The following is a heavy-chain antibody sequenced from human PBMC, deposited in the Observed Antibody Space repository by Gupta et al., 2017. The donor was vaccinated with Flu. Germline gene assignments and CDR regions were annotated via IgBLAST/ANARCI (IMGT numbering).Heavy chain of an antibody. V-gene: IGHV4-61*02. CDR3: ARLPGISVAATPDTGGYFDY. Sequence: QVQLQESGPGLVKPSQTLSLTCSVSGDSVTNGPFYWTWIRQPAGKGLEWIGRVFRSGNTNLNPSLKSRVTISVDTSKNQFSLHLSSVTAADTAVYYCARLPGISVAATPDTGGYFDYWGQGAQVTVSS. D-gene: IGHD6-19*01. J-gene: IGHJ4*02. CDR1: GDSVTNGPFY. CDR2: VFRSGNT.